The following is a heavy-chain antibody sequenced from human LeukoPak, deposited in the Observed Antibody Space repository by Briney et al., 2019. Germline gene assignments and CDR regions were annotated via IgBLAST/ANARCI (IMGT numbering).Heavy chain of an antibody. D-gene: IGHD3-22*01. CDR3: ARVGGDSSGDITADY. Sequence: SETLSLTRTVSGGSISSSSYYWGWIRQPPGKGLEWIGSIYYSGSTYYNPSLKSRVTISVDTSKNQFSLKLSSVTAADTAVYYCARVGGDSSGDITADYWGQGTLVTVSS. CDR2: IYYSGST. J-gene: IGHJ4*02. CDR1: GGSISSSSYY. V-gene: IGHV4-39*01.